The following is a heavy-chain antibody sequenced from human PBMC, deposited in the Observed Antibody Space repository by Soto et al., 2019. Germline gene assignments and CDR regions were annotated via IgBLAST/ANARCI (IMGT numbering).Heavy chain of an antibody. D-gene: IGHD2-15*01. Sequence: GGSLRLSCAASGFTFSSYAMHWVRQAPGKGLEWVAVISYDGSNKYYADSVKGRFTISRDNSKNTLYLQMNSLRAEDTAVYYCARDSGPSIVVVVAGSAYYGMDAWGQGTTVTVSS. CDR2: ISYDGSNK. V-gene: IGHV3-30-3*01. CDR3: ARDSGPSIVVVVAGSAYYGMDA. J-gene: IGHJ6*02. CDR1: GFTFSSYA.